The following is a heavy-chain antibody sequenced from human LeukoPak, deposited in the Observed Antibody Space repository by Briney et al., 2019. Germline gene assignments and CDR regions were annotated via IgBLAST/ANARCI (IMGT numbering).Heavy chain of an antibody. D-gene: IGHD3-10*01. CDR3: ARGGIADYYGSGSPFDY. CDR2: INHSGST. V-gene: IGHV4-34*01. J-gene: IGHJ4*02. Sequence: SETLSLTCAVYGGSFSGYYWSWIRQPPGKGLEWIGEINHSGSTNYNPSLKSRVTISVDTSKNQFSLKPSSVTAADTAVYYCARGGIADYYGSGSPFDYWGQGTLVTVSS. CDR1: GGSFSGYY.